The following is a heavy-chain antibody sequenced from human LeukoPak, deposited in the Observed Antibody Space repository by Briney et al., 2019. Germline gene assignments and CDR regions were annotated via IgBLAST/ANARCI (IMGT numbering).Heavy chain of an antibody. CDR1: GYSISSGYY. J-gene: IGHJ4*02. V-gene: IGHV4-38-2*02. Sequence: PSETLSLTCTVSGYSISSGYYCGWIRQPPGKGLEWIGSVYRSGSTYYNPSLKSRVTISMDKSKNQFSLKLTAVTAADTAVYYCGSQKEWSLTEYHFDYWGQGTLVTVSS. CDR3: GSQKEWSLTEYHFDY. D-gene: IGHD3-3*01. CDR2: VYRSGST.